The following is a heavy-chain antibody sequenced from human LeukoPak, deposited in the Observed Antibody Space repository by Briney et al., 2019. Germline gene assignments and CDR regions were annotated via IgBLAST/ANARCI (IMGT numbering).Heavy chain of an antibody. Sequence: GEPLKISRTGSGYIFPTYWTAWVRQMPGKGLEWMGIIYPGDSDTRYSPSFQGQVTISVDKSISTAYLQWSSLKASDTAMYYCARQGDVDYWGQGTLVTVSS. V-gene: IGHV5-51*01. J-gene: IGHJ4*02. CDR3: ARQGDVDY. CDR2: IYPGDSDT. D-gene: IGHD1-26*01. CDR1: GYIFPTYW.